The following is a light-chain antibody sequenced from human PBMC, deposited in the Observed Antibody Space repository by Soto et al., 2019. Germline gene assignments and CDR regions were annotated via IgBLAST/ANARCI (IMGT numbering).Light chain of an antibody. Sequence: QSALTQPPSASGSPGQSVAISCTGTTGDIGNYNFVSWYQQHPGKAPKLLIFEVNKRPSGVPDRFSGSKSGNTASLTVSGLQAEDEADYYCSSHGGNSPYVFVTGTKLTVL. V-gene: IGLV2-8*01. J-gene: IGLJ1*01. CDR1: TGDIGNYNF. CDR2: EVN. CDR3: SSHGGNSPYV.